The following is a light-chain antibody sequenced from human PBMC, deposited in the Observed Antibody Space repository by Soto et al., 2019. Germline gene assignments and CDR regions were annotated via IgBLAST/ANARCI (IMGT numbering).Light chain of an antibody. V-gene: IGKV3-15*01. CDR2: GAS. J-gene: IGKJ2*01. Sequence: IVLTQSPATLSVSLGDRATLSCRASESLXSNVAWCEQQPGQAPRILSSGASTRATGVPPRFSGSRSGKEFTLTISSLQSEDFAVYYCQKYFNWPTYTFGQGTKVDIK. CDR3: QKYFNWPTYT. CDR1: ESLXSN.